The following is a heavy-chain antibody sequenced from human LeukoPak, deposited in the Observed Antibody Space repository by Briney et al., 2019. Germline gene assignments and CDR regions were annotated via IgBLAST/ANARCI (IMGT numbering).Heavy chain of an antibody. V-gene: IGHV1-69*05. CDR3: ARGTGFLEWLSAFDI. J-gene: IGHJ3*02. CDR2: IIPIFGTA. Sequence: SVKVSCKASGGTFSSYAISWVRQAPGQGLEWMGGIIPIFGTANYAQKFQGGVTITTDESTSTAYMELSSLRSEDTAVYYCARGTGFLEWLSAFDIWGQGTMVTVSS. CDR1: GGTFSSYA. D-gene: IGHD3-3*01.